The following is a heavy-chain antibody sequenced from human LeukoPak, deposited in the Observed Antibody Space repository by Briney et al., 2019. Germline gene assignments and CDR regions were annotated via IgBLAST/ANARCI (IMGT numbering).Heavy chain of an antibody. D-gene: IGHD3-22*01. CDR3: ARVPSITMIVVVISSHDAFDI. CDR1: GYTFTSYG. V-gene: IGHV1-18*01. Sequence: ASAKVSCKASGYTFTSYGISWVRQAPGQGLEWMGWISAYNGNTNYAQKLQGRVTMTTDTSTSTAYMKLRSLRSDDTAVYYCARVPSITMIVVVISSHDAFDIWGQGTMVTVSS. CDR2: ISAYNGNT. J-gene: IGHJ3*02.